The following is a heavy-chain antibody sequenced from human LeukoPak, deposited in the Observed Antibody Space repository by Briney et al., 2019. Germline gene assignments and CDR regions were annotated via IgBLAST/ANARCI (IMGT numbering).Heavy chain of an antibody. J-gene: IGHJ6*03. CDR2: IYYSGS. Sequence: SETLSLTCTVSGGSISSSSYYWGWIRQPPGKGLEWIGTIYYSGSSYNPSLKSRVTISLETSKNQFSLTVTSVTAPDTAVYYCARDKGRVGVVPKFKYYYYYMDVWGKGTTVTVSS. D-gene: IGHD3-3*01. V-gene: IGHV4-39*07. CDR3: ARDKGRVGVVPKFKYYYYYMDV. CDR1: GGSISSSSYY.